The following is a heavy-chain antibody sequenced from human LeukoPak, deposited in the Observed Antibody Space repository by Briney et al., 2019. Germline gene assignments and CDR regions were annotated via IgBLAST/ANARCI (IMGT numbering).Heavy chain of an antibody. D-gene: IGHD4-23*01. CDR2: ISYSGLT. Sequence: SETLSLTCTVSDDSISSTNFYWVWIRQPPGKGLESIGTISYSGLTYYNPSLKSRVTMSMDTSKKQFSLKVTSVTAADMAVYYCARRADYGGPFDYWGQGTLVTVSS. V-gene: IGHV4-39*07. CDR1: DDSISSTNFY. J-gene: IGHJ4*02. CDR3: ARRADYGGPFDY.